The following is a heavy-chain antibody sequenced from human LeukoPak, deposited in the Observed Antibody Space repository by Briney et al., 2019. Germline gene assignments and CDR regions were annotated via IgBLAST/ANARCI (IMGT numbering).Heavy chain of an antibody. CDR1: GFSLSTSGMC. D-gene: IGHD6-19*01. J-gene: IGHJ4*02. V-gene: IGHV2-70*11. CDR2: IDWDDDK. CDR3: ARIRFRAKGQWLLVGGDYFDY. Sequence: SGPALVKPTQTLTLTCTFSGFSLSTSGMCVSWIRQPPGKALEWLARIDWDDDKYYSTSLKTRLTISKDTSKNQVVLTMTNMDPVDTATYYCARIRFRAKGQWLLVGGDYFDYWGQGTLVTVSS.